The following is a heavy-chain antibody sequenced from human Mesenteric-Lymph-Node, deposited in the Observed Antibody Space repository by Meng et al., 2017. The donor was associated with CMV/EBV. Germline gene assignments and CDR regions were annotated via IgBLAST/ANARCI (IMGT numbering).Heavy chain of an antibody. CDR3: ARGNSAYNSVFFDY. CDR1: GYTFTSYG. D-gene: IGHD5-12*01. J-gene: IGHJ4*02. CDR2: ISAYNGNT. Sequence: ASVKVSCKASGYTFTSYGISWVRQAPGQGLEWMGWISAYNGNTNYAQKLQGRVTMTTDTSTSTAYMELRSLRSEDTAVYYCARGNSAYNSVFFDYWGQGTLVTVSS. V-gene: IGHV1-18*01.